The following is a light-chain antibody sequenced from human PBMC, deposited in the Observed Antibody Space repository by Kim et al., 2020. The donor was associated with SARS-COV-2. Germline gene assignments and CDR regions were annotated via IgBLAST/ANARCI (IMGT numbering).Light chain of an antibody. Sequence: QSVLTQPPSVSAAPRQRVTITCSGSSTSIGRTAVNWYQQLPGKARELLIYYDDLLPSGVSGRFSGSKSGTSASLAISGLQPEDEAEYYCAAWDDSSNNRVFGGGTKVTVL. CDR3: AAWDDSSNNRV. J-gene: IGLJ3*02. CDR2: YDD. V-gene: IGLV1-36*01. CDR1: STSIGRTA.